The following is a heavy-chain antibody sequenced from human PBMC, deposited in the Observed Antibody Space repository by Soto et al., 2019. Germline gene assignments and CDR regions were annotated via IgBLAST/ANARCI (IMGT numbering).Heavy chain of an antibody. Sequence: PSETLSLTCTFSCGSFINYYWSWIRQPPGKGLEWIGYIYYSGSTNYNPTLKSRVTISVDTSKNQFSLKLSSVTAADTAVYYCARVRFLGTGTMLVDPWGQGTLVTVSS. CDR1: CGSFINYY. D-gene: IGHD1-7*01. V-gene: IGHV4-59*01. CDR2: IYYSGST. CDR3: ARVRFLGTGTMLVDP. J-gene: IGHJ5*02.